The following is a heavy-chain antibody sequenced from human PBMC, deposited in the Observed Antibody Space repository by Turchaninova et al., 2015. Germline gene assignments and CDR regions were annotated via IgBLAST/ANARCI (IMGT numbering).Heavy chain of an antibody. J-gene: IGHJ4*02. D-gene: IGHD4-17*01. V-gene: IGHV3-23*01. Sequence: GGSLRLSCAASGFTFSSYVMSWVRQAPGKGLGWVSAITGGGDTTYYADSVKGRFTVSRDNSKSTLYLQMNCLRAEDTAVYYCARDDGGVVMSAVTGWGQGTLVTVSS. CDR3: ARDDGGVVMSAVTG. CDR1: GFTFSSYV. CDR2: ITGGGDTT.